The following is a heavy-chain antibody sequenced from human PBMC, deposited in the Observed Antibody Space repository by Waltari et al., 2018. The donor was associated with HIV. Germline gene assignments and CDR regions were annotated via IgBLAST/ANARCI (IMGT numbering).Heavy chain of an antibody. J-gene: IGHJ1*01. CDR3: ARVKQWEVFGYFQY. D-gene: IGHD1-26*01. V-gene: IGHV3-30*03. Sequence: QVQLVESGGGVVQPGRSLSITCVASGFKFGTYGMHWVRQAPGKGPEWGALISYDGSNKYYRDSVKGRFTVSRDNSKNSLYLQVKRLGAEDTAIYYCARVKQWEVFGYFQYWGQGTLVTVSS. CDR1: GFKFGTYG. CDR2: ISYDGSNK.